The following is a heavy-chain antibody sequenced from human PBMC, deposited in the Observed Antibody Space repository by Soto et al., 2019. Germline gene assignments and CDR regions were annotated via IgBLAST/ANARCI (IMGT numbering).Heavy chain of an antibody. Sequence: EVQLVESGGGLVQPGGSLRLSCAVSGFTFSSSEMYWVRQAPGKGLEWISYIHPSGQPIFYADSVKGRFTISRDKANNSLFLQMNSLGAEDTAVYYCSRRGRRWGQGTMVTVSS. J-gene: IGHJ3*01. CDR3: SRRGRR. D-gene: IGHD2-15*01. CDR2: IHPSGQPI. V-gene: IGHV3-48*03. CDR1: GFTFSSSE.